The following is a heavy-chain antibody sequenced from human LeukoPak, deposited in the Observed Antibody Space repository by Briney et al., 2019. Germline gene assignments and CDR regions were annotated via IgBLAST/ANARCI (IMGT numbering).Heavy chain of an antibody. CDR2: ISSSSSYI. V-gene: IGHV3-21*01. CDR3: ARGGFGEFTQRN. D-gene: IGHD3-10*01. Sequence: GGSLRLSCAASGFTFSSYSMNWVRQAPGKGLEWVSSISSSSSYIYYADSVKGRFTISRDNAKNSLYLQMNSLRAEDTAVYYCARGGFGEFTQRNWGQGTLVTVSS. J-gene: IGHJ4*02. CDR1: GFTFSSYS.